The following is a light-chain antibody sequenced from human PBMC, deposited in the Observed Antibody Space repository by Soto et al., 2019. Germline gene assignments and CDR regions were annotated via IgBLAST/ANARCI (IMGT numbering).Light chain of an antibody. CDR2: GAS. Sequence: ESVLTQSAGTLSLSPGERATLSCRASQSVSSSYLAWYQQKPGQAPRLLIYGASSRATGIPDRFSGSGSGTDFTLTISRLEPEDFAVYYCQQYGSSPSWTFGQGTKVDIK. V-gene: IGKV3-20*01. CDR1: QSVSSSY. CDR3: QQYGSSPSWT. J-gene: IGKJ1*01.